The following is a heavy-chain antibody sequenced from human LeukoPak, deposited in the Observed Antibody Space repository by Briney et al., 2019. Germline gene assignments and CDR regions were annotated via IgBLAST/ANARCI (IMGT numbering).Heavy chain of an antibody. D-gene: IGHD2-2*02. CDR2: MNPNSGNT. CDR1: GYTFTSYD. J-gene: IGHJ6*02. Sequence: ASVKVSCKASGYTFTSYDINWVRQATGQGLEWMGWMNPNSGNTGYAQKFQGRVTMTRNTSISTAYIELSSLRSEDTAVYYCARGKDCSSTSCYTFFEYYYYGMDVWGQGTTVTVSS. CDR3: ARGKDCSSTSCYTFFEYYYYGMDV. V-gene: IGHV1-8*01.